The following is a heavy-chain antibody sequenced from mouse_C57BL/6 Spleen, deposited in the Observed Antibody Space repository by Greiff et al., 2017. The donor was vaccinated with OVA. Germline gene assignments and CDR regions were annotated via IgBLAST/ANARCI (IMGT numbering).Heavy chain of an antibody. J-gene: IGHJ4*01. CDR2: ISSGGSYT. D-gene: IGHD1-1*01. V-gene: IGHV5-6*01. CDR3: ARQELLSYAMDY. Sequence: EVQLVESGGDLVKPGGSLKLSCAASGFTFSSYGMSWVRQTPDKRLEWVATISSGGSYTYYPDSVKGRFTISRDNAKNTLYLQMSSLKSEDTAMYYCARQELLSYAMDYWGQGTSVTVSS. CDR1: GFTFSSYG.